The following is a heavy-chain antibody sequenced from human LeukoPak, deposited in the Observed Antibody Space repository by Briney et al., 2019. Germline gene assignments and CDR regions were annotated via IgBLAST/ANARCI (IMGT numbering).Heavy chain of an antibody. J-gene: IGHJ5*02. D-gene: IGHD2-21*02. V-gene: IGHV4-38-2*02. CDR3: ARAHIVVVTAIPNWFDP. Sequence: HPSETLSLTCTVSDYSINTGYYWGWIRQPPGKGLEWIGSVYHSGSTYYNPSLKSRVTISVDTSKNQFSLKLSSVTAADTAVYYCARAHIVVVTAIPNWFDPWGQGTLVTVSS. CDR1: DYSINTGYY. CDR2: VYHSGST.